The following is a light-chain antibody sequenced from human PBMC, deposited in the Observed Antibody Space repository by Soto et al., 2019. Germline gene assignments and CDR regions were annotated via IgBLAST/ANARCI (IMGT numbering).Light chain of an antibody. Sequence: QSVLTQPPSVSGSPGQSVTISCTGTSTDFVSYNRVSWYQQPPGTAPKLMIYEVRKRHSGVPDRFSGSKSGNTASLTISGLQAADEADYYCSLYTSENTYVFGTGTKLTVL. CDR1: STDFVSYNR. J-gene: IGLJ1*01. CDR2: EVR. CDR3: SLYTSENTYV. V-gene: IGLV2-18*01.